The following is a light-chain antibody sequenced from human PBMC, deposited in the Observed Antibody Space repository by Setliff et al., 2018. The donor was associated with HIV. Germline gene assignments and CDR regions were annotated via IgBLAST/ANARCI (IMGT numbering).Light chain of an antibody. CDR2: DAS. V-gene: IGKV3D-20*01. CDR3: QQYGSSVLT. Sequence: DIVLTQSPAALSLSPGERATLFCRASQTISGRSLAWYQQTPGLAPRLLIYDASNRATGIPDRFSGSGSGTAFALTISSLEPEDSAVYYCQQYGSSVLTFGGGTKVDIK. J-gene: IGKJ4*01. CDR1: QTISGRS.